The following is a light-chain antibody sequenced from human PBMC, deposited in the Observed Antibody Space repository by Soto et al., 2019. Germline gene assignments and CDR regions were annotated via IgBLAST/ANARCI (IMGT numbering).Light chain of an antibody. V-gene: IGKV4-1*01. CDR1: QSVLYGSNNRHY. CDR3: QQYYTPLWT. CDR2: WAS. Sequence: VLTQSPDSLAVSLGERATINCKSSQSVLYGSNNRHYLAWYQQKPGQPPKLLIYWASTRESGVPDRFSGSGSGTDFTLPISSLQAEDVAVYYCQQYYTPLWTFGQGTKVEIK. J-gene: IGKJ1*01.